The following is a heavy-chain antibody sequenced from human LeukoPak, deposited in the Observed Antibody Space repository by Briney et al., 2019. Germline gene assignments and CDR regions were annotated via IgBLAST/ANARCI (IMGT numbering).Heavy chain of an antibody. CDR3: ARGLHYYYYGMDV. J-gene: IGHJ6*02. CDR2: ISSGSSTI. CDR1: GFTFSSYS. V-gene: IGHV3-48*02. Sequence: GGSLRLSCAGSGFTFSSYSMNWVRQAPGKGLEWVSYISSGSSTIYYADSVKGRFTISRDNAKNSLYLQMNSLRDEDTAVYYCARGLHYYYYGMDVWGQGTTVTVSS. D-gene: IGHD3-10*01.